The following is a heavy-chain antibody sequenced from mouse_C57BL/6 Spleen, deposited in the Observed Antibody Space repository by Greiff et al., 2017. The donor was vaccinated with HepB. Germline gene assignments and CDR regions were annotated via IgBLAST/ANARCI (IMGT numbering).Heavy chain of an antibody. J-gene: IGHJ3*01. CDR1: GYTFTSYW. CDR3: ARAEKDGYSAN. V-gene: IGHV1-50*01. CDR2: IDPSDSYT. D-gene: IGHD2-3*01. Sequence: QVHVKQPGAELVRPGASVKLSCKASGYTFTSYWMQWVKQRPGQGLEWIGEIDPSDSYTNYNQKFKGKATLTVDTSSSTAYMLLSSLTSEDSAVYYCARAEKDGYSANWGQGTLVTVSA.